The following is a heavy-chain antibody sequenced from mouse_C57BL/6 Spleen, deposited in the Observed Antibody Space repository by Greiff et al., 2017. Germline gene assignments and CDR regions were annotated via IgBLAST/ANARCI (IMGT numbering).Heavy chain of an antibody. J-gene: IGHJ3*01. CDR1: GYTFTSYW. CDR3: ARDDNSGPWFSY. CDR2: INPSNGGT. D-gene: IGHD3-2*02. Sequence: QVHLQQPGTELVKPGASVKLSCKASGYTFTSYWMHWVKQRPGQGLEWIGNINPSNGGTNYNEKFKSKATLTVDKSSSTAYMQLSSLTSEDSAVYYCARDDNSGPWFSYWGKGTLVTVSA. V-gene: IGHV1-53*01.